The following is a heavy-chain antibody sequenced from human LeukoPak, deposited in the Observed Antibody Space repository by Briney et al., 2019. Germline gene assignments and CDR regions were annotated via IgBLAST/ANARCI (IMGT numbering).Heavy chain of an antibody. J-gene: IGHJ4*02. CDR1: GYTFTSYA. V-gene: IGHV7-4-1*02. Sequence: ASVKVSCKASGYTFTSYAMKWVRQAPGQGLEWMGWINTYTGNPTYAQGFTGRFVFSLDTSVSTAYLQISSLKAEDTAVYYCARWDYDSSGYALYYFDYWGQGTLVTVSS. CDR3: ARWDYDSSGYALYYFDY. D-gene: IGHD3-22*01. CDR2: INTYTGNP.